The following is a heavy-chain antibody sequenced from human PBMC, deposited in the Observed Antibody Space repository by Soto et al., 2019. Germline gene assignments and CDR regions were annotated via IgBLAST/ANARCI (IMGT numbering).Heavy chain of an antibody. Sequence: GGSLRLSCAASGFTFSTYAMSWVRQAPGKGLEWVSGISGSGGSTYYADSVKGRFTISRDNSKNTVYLQMNSLRAEDTAVYYCAKMVRYYYDSSGYAHLDHWGQGTLVTVSS. J-gene: IGHJ4*02. CDR3: AKMVRYYYDSSGYAHLDH. CDR1: GFTFSTYA. D-gene: IGHD3-22*01. V-gene: IGHV3-23*01. CDR2: ISGSGGST.